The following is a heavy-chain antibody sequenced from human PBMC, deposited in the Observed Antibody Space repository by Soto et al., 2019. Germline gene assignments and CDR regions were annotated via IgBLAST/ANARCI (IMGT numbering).Heavy chain of an antibody. V-gene: IGHV3-33*01. CDR3: ARGLYDSSGFPAY. J-gene: IGHJ4*02. CDR2: IWYDGRIK. D-gene: IGHD3-22*01. CDR1: GFTFRDYG. Sequence: QVQLVESGGDVVQPGRSLRLSCAVSGFTFRDYGMHWVRQGPGKGLEWVAVIWYDGRIKYYADSVKGRFTISRDNSKNTLYLQMNSLRAEDTAMYYCARGLYDSSGFPAYWGQGTLVTVSS.